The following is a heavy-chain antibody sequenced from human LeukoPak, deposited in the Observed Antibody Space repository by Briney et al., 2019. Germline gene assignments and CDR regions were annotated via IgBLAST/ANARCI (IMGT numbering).Heavy chain of an antibody. D-gene: IGHD6-19*01. CDR1: GYTFNSHG. J-gene: IGHJ5*02. CDR2: ISAYNGDT. V-gene: IGHV1-18*04. CDR3: ARDPSNTSGWKTWFDP. Sequence: ASVKVSCKASGYTFNSHGISWLRQAPGQGLEWMGWISAYNGDTNYAQKFQGRVTLTTDRTTSTAYLEVRSLRSDDTAVYYCARDPSNTSGWKTWFDPWGQGTLVTVSS.